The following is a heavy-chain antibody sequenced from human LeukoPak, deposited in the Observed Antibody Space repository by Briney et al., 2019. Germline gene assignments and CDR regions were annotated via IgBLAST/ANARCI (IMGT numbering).Heavy chain of an antibody. CDR2: ISAYNGNT. V-gene: IGHV1-18*01. CDR1: GYTFISYG. D-gene: IGHD6-19*01. Sequence: ASVKVSCKASGYTFISYGISWVRQAPGQGLEWMGCISAYNGNTNYAQKLQGRVTMTTDTSTSTAYMELRSLRSDDTAVYYFAVTGYSSGWEVYWGQGTLVTVSS. J-gene: IGHJ4*02. CDR3: AVTGYSSGWEVY.